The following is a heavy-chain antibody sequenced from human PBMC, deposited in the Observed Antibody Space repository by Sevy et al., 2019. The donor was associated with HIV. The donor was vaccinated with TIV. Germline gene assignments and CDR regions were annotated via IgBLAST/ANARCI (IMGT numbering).Heavy chain of an antibody. CDR2: ICGSGGTT. Sequence: GGSLRLSCAASGFTFSSFAMTWVRQAPGKGLEWVSVICGSGGTTYYAGSVKSRFTISRDESKNLLYLQMNSLRAEDTAKYDCENGREAGAYKDLDHWGQGTLVTVSS. CDR1: GFTFSSFA. CDR3: ENGREAGAYKDLDH. V-gene: IGHV3-23*01. J-gene: IGHJ4*02. D-gene: IGHD4-17*01.